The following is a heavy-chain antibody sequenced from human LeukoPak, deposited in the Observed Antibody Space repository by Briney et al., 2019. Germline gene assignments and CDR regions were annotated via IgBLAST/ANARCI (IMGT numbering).Heavy chain of an antibody. Sequence: GASVKVSCKASGYTFTSYGISWVRQAPGQGLEWMGWISAYNGNTNYAQKFQGRVTMTTDTSTSTAYMELRSLRSDDTAVYYCARGKSSRPDYYYYGMDVWGKGTTVTVSS. CDR2: ISAYNGNT. V-gene: IGHV1-18*04. CDR3: ARGKSSRPDYYYYGMDV. J-gene: IGHJ6*04. CDR1: GYTFTSYG. D-gene: IGHD2-2*01.